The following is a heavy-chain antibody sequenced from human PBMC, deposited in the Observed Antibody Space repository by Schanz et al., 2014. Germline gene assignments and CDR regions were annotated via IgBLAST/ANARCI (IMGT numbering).Heavy chain of an antibody. CDR1: GGSISSFY. CDR2: IYTSGST. CDR3: ARDRGYDFSFDP. D-gene: IGHD3-3*01. Sequence: QVQLQESGPGLVKSSETLSLTCTVSGGSISSFYWGWIRQPAGKGLEWIGRIYTSGSTNYNPSLKSGVTTSLDTPKNQFSPKLSSVTAADTAVYYCARDRGYDFSFDPWGQGTLVTVSS. V-gene: IGHV4-4*07. J-gene: IGHJ5*02.